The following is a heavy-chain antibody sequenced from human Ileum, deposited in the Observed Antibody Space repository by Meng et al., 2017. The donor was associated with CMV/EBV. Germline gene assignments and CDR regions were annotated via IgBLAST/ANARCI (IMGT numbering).Heavy chain of an antibody. CDR3: ATTYSGRYETS. CDR2: INPKNGDT. D-gene: IGHD1-26*01. Sequence: SWHASGYTFTGYQMHGVRQAPGQGLEWVGRINPKNGDTKYAEKFQGRVTMTRDTAITTAYMEVSRRRSDDTALYYCATTYSGRYETSWGQGTLVTVSS. CDR1: GYTFTGYQ. V-gene: IGHV1-2*06. J-gene: IGHJ4*02.